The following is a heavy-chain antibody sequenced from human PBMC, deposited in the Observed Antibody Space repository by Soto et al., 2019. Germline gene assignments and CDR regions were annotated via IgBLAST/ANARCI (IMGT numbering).Heavy chain of an antibody. J-gene: IGHJ4*02. CDR1: GYVFANYW. CDR2: IYPGDSDT. CDR3: ARAPSHGWFQHFDY. V-gene: IGHV5-51*01. Sequence: PGESLKISCTGSGYVFANYWIYWVRQMPGKGLVWMGIIYPGDSDTRYSPSFQGRVTISADKSNSTAYLQWSSLEAADPAIYYWARAPSHGWFQHFDYWGEGSLVSVSS. D-gene: IGHD6-19*01.